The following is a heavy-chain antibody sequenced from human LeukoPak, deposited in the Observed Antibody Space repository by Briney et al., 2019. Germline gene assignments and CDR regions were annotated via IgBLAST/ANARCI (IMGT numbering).Heavy chain of an antibody. Sequence: SQTLSLTCTVSGGSISSGSYYWSWIRQPAGKGLEWIGRIYTSGSTNYNPSLKSRVTISVDTSKNQFSLKLSSVTAADTAVYYCARESVGSSDLWGRGTLVTVSS. CDR1: GGSISSGSYY. J-gene: IGHJ2*01. V-gene: IGHV4-61*02. CDR2: IYTSGST. D-gene: IGHD3-10*01. CDR3: ARESVGSSDL.